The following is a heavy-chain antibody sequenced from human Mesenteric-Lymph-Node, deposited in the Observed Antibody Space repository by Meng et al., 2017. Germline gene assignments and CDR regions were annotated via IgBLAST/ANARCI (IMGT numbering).Heavy chain of an antibody. CDR1: GGSIRSRGYY. CDR3: ARDLWGTMILVPIQ. J-gene: IGHJ4*01. Sequence: GSLRLSCTVSGGSIRSRGYYWGWIRQPPGKGLEWIGSIYYSGSTYYNPSLKSRVTISVDTSKNQISLNLISVTAADTAVYYCARDLWGTMILVPIQWGHGTQVTGSS. CDR2: IYYSGST. D-gene: IGHD3-22*01. V-gene: IGHV4-39*07.